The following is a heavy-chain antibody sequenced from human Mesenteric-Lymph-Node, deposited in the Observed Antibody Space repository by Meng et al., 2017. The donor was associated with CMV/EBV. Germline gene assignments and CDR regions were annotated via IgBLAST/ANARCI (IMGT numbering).Heavy chain of an antibody. D-gene: IGHD3-3*01. CDR1: GFSLINYN. J-gene: IGHJ6*02. Sequence: GESLKISCAASGFSLINYNMNWVRQAPGKGLEWISYISSSGDITYYVDSVKGRFTVSRDNAKNSAYLQMKSLRADDAAVYYCAATFYDFWSGFYRLDVWGQGTTVTVSS. V-gene: IGHV3-48*04. CDR3: AATFYDFWSGFYRLDV. CDR2: ISSSGDIT.